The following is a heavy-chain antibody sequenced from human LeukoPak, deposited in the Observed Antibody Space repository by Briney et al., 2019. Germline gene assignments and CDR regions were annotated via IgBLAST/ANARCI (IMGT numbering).Heavy chain of an antibody. CDR2: ISSSSSYI. D-gene: IGHD6-19*01. Sequence: PGGSLRLSCAASGFTFSSYCMNWVRQAPGKGLEWVSFISSSSSYIYYADSVKGRFTISRDNAKNSLYLQMNSLRAEDTAVYYCAKTQGSGWSNFDYWGQGTLVTVSS. CDR3: AKTQGSGWSNFDY. J-gene: IGHJ4*02. CDR1: GFTFSSYC. V-gene: IGHV3-21*01.